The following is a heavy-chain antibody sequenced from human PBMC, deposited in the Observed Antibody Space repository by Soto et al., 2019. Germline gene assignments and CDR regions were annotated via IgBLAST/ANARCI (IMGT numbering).Heavy chain of an antibody. V-gene: IGHV3-7*03. CDR2: INQDGGGT. CDR3: ARYFRGSGRYFFDY. D-gene: IGHD6-19*01. Sequence: GGSLRLSCVASGFTFVTSFMVFFRHSPVKGLEWVANINQDGGGTYYVDSVEGRFTISRDNAKDSLYLQMNSLRGEDTAVYYCARYFRGSGRYFFDYWGQGTLVTVSS. J-gene: IGHJ4*02. CDR1: GFTFVTSF.